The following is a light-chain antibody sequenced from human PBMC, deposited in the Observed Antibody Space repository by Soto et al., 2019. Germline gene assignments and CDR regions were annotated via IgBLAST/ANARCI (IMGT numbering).Light chain of an antibody. J-gene: IGKJ1*01. Sequence: DIQMTQSPATLSASVGDRVTITCRASQNIYTWLAWYQQKPGKAPKLLIYEASSLETGVPSRLSGSGSGTEFTLTIRSLQPDDFATYYCQQYNTFWTFGQGTKVDIK. CDR1: QNIYTW. CDR2: EAS. V-gene: IGKV1-5*03. CDR3: QQYNTFWT.